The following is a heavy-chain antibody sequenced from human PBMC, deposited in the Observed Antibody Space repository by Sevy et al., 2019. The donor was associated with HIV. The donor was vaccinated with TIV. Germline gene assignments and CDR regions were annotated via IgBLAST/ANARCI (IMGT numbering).Heavy chain of an antibody. J-gene: IGHJ4*02. CDR2: MSYDGSNK. Sequence: GGSLRLSCAASEFTFSSYAMHWVCQAPGKGLEWVAVMSYDGSNKYYADSVKGRFTISRDNSKNTLYLQMNSLRAEDTAVYYCARDSSTSWINYYFDYWGQGTLVTVSS. CDR3: ARDSSTSWINYYFDY. V-gene: IGHV3-30*04. D-gene: IGHD2-2*01. CDR1: EFTFSSYA.